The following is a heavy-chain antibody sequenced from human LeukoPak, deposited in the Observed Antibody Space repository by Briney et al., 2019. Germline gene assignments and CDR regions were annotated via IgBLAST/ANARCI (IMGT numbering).Heavy chain of an antibody. V-gene: IGHV3-23*01. CDR3: AKDPPYYYDSSGYGGGAFDI. CDR2: ISGSTGNT. Sequence: GGSLRLSCAASGFTFSSYAMSWVRQAPGKGLEWVSAISGSTGNTYYADSVKGRFTISRDNSKNTVYLQMNSLRAEDTAVYYCAKDPPYYYDSSGYGGGAFDIWGQGTMVTVYS. J-gene: IGHJ3*02. CDR1: GFTFSSYA. D-gene: IGHD3-22*01.